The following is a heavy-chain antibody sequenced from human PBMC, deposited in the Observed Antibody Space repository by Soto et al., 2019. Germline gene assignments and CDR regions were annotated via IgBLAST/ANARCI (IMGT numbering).Heavy chain of an antibody. D-gene: IGHD3-3*01. J-gene: IGHJ5*02. Sequence: GASVKVSCKASGYTFTSYGISWVRQAPGQGLEWMGWISAYNGNTNYAQKLQGRVTMTTDTSTSTAYMELRSLRSDDTAVYYCARDKEPSYDFWSGYWFAVGGRNWFDPWGQGTLVTVSS. CDR2: ISAYNGNT. CDR3: ARDKEPSYDFWSGYWFAVGGRNWFDP. V-gene: IGHV1-18*01. CDR1: GYTFTSYG.